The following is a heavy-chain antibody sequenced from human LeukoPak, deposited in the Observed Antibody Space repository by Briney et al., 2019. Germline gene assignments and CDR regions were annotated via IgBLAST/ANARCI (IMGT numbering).Heavy chain of an antibody. J-gene: IGHJ4*02. CDR3: ARAVGPFDY. V-gene: IGHV3-33*01. CDR2: IWFDGSEK. D-gene: IGHD3-16*01. CDR1: GFIFSTYG. Sequence: GGSLRLSCAASGFIFSTYGMHWVRQAPGKGLEWVAVIWFDGSEKYYSDSEKGRFTISRDNSKSTLYLEMNSLRAEDTAIYYCARAVGPFDYWGQGTLVTVSS.